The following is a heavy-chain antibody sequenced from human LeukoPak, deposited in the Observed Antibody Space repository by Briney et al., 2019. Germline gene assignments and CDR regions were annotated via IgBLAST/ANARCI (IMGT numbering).Heavy chain of an antibody. J-gene: IGHJ5*02. Sequence: GGSLRLSCAASGFTFDNYAMSWVRQAPGKGLKWVSGISSSGDNTYYADSVKGRFTISRDNSKNTLYLQMNSLRAEDTAVYYCARDVAEYYYDSSGPNWFDPWGQGTLVTVSS. CDR3: ARDVAEYYYDSSGPNWFDP. CDR1: GFTFDNYA. D-gene: IGHD3-22*01. CDR2: ISSSGDNT. V-gene: IGHV3-23*01.